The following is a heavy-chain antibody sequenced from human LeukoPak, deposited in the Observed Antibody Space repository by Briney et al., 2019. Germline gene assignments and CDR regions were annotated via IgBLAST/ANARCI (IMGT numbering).Heavy chain of an antibody. Sequence: PSETLSLTCAVYAGSFSGYYWSWIRQPPGKGLEWIGEINHSGSTNYNPSLKSRVTISVDTSKNQFSLKLSSVTAADTAVYYCARGRFSMELLHKNYNWFDPWGQGTLVTVSS. CDR3: ARGRFSMELLHKNYNWFDP. D-gene: IGHD3-10*01. J-gene: IGHJ5*02. CDR1: AGSFSGYY. CDR2: INHSGST. V-gene: IGHV4-34*01.